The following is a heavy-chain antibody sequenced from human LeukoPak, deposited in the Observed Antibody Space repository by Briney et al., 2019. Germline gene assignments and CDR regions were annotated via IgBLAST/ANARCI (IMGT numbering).Heavy chain of an antibody. V-gene: IGHV4-34*01. J-gene: IGHJ4*02. D-gene: IGHD3-10*01. CDR3: ARGKVWYGELEDAHYFDP. CDR1: GGSFSDEY. CDR2: INYSGNT. Sequence: PAETLSLTCAVSGGSFSDEYWTWIRQPPGKGLEWIGDINYSGNTNYNPSLKSRVTISLHTSKNQFSPKLSSVTAADTAVYYCARGKVWYGELEDAHYFDPWGQGTLVTVSS.